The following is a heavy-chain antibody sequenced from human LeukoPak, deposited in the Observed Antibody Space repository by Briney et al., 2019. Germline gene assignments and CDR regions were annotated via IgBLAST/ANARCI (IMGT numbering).Heavy chain of an antibody. J-gene: IGHJ5*02. CDR2: IYYSGST. V-gene: IGHV4-59*01. CDR3: ARGHRGGWHNWFDP. D-gene: IGHD6-19*01. Sequence: NPSETLSLTCTVSGGSISSYYWSWIRQPPGKGLEWIGYIYYSGSTNYNPSLKSRVTISVDTSKNQFSLKLSSVTAADTAVYYCARGHRGGWHNWFDPWGQGTLVTVSS. CDR1: GGSISSYY.